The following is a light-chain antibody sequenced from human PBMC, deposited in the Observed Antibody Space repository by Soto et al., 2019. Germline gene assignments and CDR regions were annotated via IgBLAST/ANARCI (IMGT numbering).Light chain of an antibody. Sequence: MTQSPATLSVSPGERATLSCRSSQSVSSNLAWYQQKPGEAPRLLIYGAYSRATGVPDRFSGGGSGTVFTLSISRLEPEYVAVYYCQQYSNLWTLGQGTKVDIK. CDR2: GAY. J-gene: IGKJ1*01. CDR3: QQYSNLWT. V-gene: IGKV3D-15*01. CDR1: QSVSSN.